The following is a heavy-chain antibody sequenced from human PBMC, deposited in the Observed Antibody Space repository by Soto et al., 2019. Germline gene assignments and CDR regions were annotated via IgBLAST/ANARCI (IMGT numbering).Heavy chain of an antibody. CDR3: VRDGTKTLRDWFDP. J-gene: IGHJ5*02. CDR1: GASISGFY. D-gene: IGHD1-1*01. V-gene: IGHV4-4*07. Sequence: LETLSLTCTVSGASISGFYWSWIRKSAGKGLEWVGRIYATGTTDYNPSLKSRVMMSVDTSKKQFSLKLRSVTAADTAVYYCVRDGTKTLRDWFDPWGQGISVTVSS. CDR2: IYATGTT.